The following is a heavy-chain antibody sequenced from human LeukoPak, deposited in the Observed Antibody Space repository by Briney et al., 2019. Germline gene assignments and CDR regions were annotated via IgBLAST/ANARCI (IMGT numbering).Heavy chain of an antibody. Sequence: GGSLRLSCAASGFTVSSNYMSWVRQAPGKGLEWVSVIYSGGSTCYADSVKGRFTISRDNSKNTLYLQMNSLRAEDTAVYYCAREVLNYDILTGYQWHYAFDIWGQGTMVTVSS. CDR3: AREVLNYDILTGYQWHYAFDI. V-gene: IGHV3-53*01. J-gene: IGHJ3*02. D-gene: IGHD3-9*01. CDR1: GFTVSSNY. CDR2: IYSGGST.